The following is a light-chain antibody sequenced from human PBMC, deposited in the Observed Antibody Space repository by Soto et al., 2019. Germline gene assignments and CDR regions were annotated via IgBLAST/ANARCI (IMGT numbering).Light chain of an antibody. Sequence: EIVFTQSPATLSLSLGERATLSCSAIQSVSSYLAWYQQKPGQAPRLLIYGASNRATGIPARFSGSGSGTDFTLTISSLEPEDFAVYYCQQRSNWPPRLTFGGGTKVDIK. CDR3: QQRSNWPPRLT. V-gene: IGKV3-11*01. CDR1: QSVSSY. J-gene: IGKJ4*01. CDR2: GAS.